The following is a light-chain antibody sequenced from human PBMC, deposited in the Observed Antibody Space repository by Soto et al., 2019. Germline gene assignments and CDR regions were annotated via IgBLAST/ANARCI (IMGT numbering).Light chain of an antibody. V-gene: IGLV1-40*01. CDR3: QSYDSSLSGV. Sequence: QSVLTQPPSVSGAPGQRVTISCTGSSSKIGAGYDVHWYQQLPGTAPKLLTYGNSNRPSGVPDRFSGSKSGTSASLAITGLQAEDEADYYCQSYDSSLSGVFGGGTKLTVL. CDR2: GNS. CDR1: SSKIGAGYD. J-gene: IGLJ2*01.